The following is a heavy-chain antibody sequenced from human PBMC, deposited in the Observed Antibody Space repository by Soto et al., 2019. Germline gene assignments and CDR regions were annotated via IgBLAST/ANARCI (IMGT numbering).Heavy chain of an antibody. D-gene: IGHD2-15*01. CDR3: ARQVVAYCSGGSCYSPNSHWFDP. J-gene: IGHJ5*02. V-gene: IGHV4-39*01. Sequence: PSETLSLTCTVSGGSISSSSYYWGWIRQPPGKGLEWIGSIYYSGSTYYNPSLKSRVTISVDTSKNQFSLKLSSVTAADTAVYYCARQVVAYCSGGSCYSPNSHWFDPLGQGTLVTVSS. CDR1: GGSISSSSYY. CDR2: IYYSGST.